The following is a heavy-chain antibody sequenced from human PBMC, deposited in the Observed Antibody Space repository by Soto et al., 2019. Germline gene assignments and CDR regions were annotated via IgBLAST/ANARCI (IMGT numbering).Heavy chain of an antibody. V-gene: IGHV1-46*01. Sequence: ASVKVSCKAPRDTFTSYCINWVRRAPGQGLEWMGVINPHGGSTAYAQKFKGRVTLTRDTSASTVYMEVSSLTSEDTAVYYCARSSGGNFGIIIEGTNWFAPWGQGTLVTVSS. D-gene: IGHD1-26*01. CDR1: RDTFTSYC. CDR2: INPHGGST. J-gene: IGHJ5*02. CDR3: ARSSGGNFGIIIEGTNWFAP.